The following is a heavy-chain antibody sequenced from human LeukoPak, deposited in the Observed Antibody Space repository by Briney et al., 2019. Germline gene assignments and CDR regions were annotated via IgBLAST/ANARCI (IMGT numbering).Heavy chain of an antibody. D-gene: IGHD3-10*01. CDR2: ISGSGTST. CDR1: GFTFSTYA. Sequence: GGSLRLSCAASGFTFSTYAMGWVRQAPGKGLEWVSFISGSGTSTYYADSVKGRFTISRDNSKNTLSLQMNSLRVGDTAVYYCAKDLYYGSGGKFDDWGQGTLVTVSS. J-gene: IGHJ5*02. CDR3: AKDLYYGSGGKFDD. V-gene: IGHV3-23*01.